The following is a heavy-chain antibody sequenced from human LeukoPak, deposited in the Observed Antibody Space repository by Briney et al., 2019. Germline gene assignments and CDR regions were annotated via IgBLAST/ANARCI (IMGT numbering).Heavy chain of an antibody. CDR1: GFTVSSNY. CDR2: IYSGGST. V-gene: IGHV3-53*01. Sequence: GGSLRLSCAASGFTVSSNYMSWVRQAPGKGLEWVSVIYSGGSTYCADSVKGRFTISRDNSKNTLYLQMNSLRAEDTAVYYCARASRGYSYGSDYWGQGTLVTVSS. CDR3: ARASRGYSYGSDY. J-gene: IGHJ4*02. D-gene: IGHD5-18*01.